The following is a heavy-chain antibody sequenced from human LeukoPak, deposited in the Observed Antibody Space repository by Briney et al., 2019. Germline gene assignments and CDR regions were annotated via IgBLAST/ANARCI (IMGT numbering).Heavy chain of an antibody. CDR2: ISSSGSTI. D-gene: IGHD3-22*01. V-gene: IGHV3-48*03. J-gene: IGHJ4*02. CDR3: ARVYYYDSSGYYPTFDY. Sequence: GGSLRLSCAASGFTFSSYEMNWVRQAPGKGLEWVSYISSSGSTIYYADSVKGRFTISRDNAKNSPYLQMNSLRAEDTAVYYCARVYYYDSSGYYPTFDYWGQGTLVTVSS. CDR1: GFTFSSYE.